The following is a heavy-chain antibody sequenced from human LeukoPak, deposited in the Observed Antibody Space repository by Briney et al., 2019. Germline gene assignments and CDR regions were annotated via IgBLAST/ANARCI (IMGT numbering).Heavy chain of an antibody. Sequence: KSSETLSLTCTVSGGSISNYYWSWIRQPPGKGLEWIGYIYYSGSTNYNPSLKSRVTISVDTSKNQFSLKLSSVTAADTAVYYCARNPWEYDYWGQGTLVTVSS. J-gene: IGHJ4*02. CDR1: GGSISNYY. CDR2: IYYSGST. D-gene: IGHD1-26*01. CDR3: ARNPWEYDY. V-gene: IGHV4-59*01.